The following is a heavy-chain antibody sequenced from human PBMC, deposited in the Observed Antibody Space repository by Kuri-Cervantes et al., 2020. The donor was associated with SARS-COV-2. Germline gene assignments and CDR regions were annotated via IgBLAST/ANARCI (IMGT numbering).Heavy chain of an antibody. V-gene: IGHV4-34*01. Sequence: GSLRLSCAVYGGSFSGYYWSWIRQPPGKGLEWIGEINHSGSTNYNPSLKSRVTISVDTSKNQFSLKLSSVTAADTAVYYCARHYVSGEYQLLYGWFDPWGQGTLVTVSS. CDR2: INHSGST. CDR1: GGSFSGYY. D-gene: IGHD2-2*02. J-gene: IGHJ5*02. CDR3: ARHYVSGEYQLLYGWFDP.